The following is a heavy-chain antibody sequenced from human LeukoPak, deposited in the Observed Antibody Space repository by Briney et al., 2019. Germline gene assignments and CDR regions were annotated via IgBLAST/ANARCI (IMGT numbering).Heavy chain of an antibody. CDR3: AREDSNGFYSGH. Sequence: GGSLRLSCVASGFTFSSHGFHWIRQAPGKGLEWVAVIWYDGSKQLYADSVKGRFSISRDDSMNTLYLQMNSLRVEDTAVYYCAREDSNGFYSGHWGQGTLVTVSS. J-gene: IGHJ4*02. CDR2: IWYDGSKQ. CDR1: GFTFSSHG. D-gene: IGHD6-19*01. V-gene: IGHV3-33*01.